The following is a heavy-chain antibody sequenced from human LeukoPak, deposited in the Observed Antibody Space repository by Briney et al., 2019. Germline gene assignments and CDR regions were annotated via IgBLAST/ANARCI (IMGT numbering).Heavy chain of an antibody. V-gene: IGHV3-48*03. CDR3: VAYNSR. Sequence: PGGSLRLSCAASEFTFSSYEMNWVRQAPGKGLEWISYISSSGSTTYYADSVKGRFTISRDNAMSSLYLQMNSLRVEDTATYFCVAYNSRWGQGTLVTVSS. D-gene: IGHD3-22*01. CDR2: ISSSGSTT. CDR1: EFTFSSYE. J-gene: IGHJ4*02.